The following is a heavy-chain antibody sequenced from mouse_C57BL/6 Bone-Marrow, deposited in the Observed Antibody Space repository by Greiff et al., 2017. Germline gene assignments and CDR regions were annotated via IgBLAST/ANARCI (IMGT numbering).Heavy chain of an antibody. CDR3: ARLGWLLQGNYAMDY. CDR1: GFTFSDYY. Sequence: EVQLVESGGGLVQPGGSLKLSCAASGFTFSDYYMYWVRQTPEKRLEWVAYISNGGGSTYYPDTVKGRFTISRDNAKNTLYLQMSRLKSEDTAMYYCARLGWLLQGNYAMDYWGQGTSVTVSS. V-gene: IGHV5-12*01. J-gene: IGHJ4*01. D-gene: IGHD2-3*01. CDR2: ISNGGGST.